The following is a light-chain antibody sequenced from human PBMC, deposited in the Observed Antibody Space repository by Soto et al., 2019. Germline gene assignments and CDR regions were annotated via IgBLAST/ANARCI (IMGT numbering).Light chain of an antibody. CDR2: GTS. CDR1: QTISSNY. CDR3: QQYVSWT. J-gene: IGKJ1*01. V-gene: IGKV3-20*01. Sequence: EIVLTQSPGTLSVSPGERATLSCRASQTISSNYLAWYLQKPGQAPSLLIYGTSSRATGIPDRFSGSGSETDFPLTISRLEPEDSAIYYCQQYVSWTFGQGTKVEIK.